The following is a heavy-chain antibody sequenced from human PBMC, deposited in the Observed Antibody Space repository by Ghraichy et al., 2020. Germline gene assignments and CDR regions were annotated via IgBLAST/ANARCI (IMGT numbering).Heavy chain of an antibody. Sequence: SETLSLTCTVSGGSISRYYWSWIRQPPGKGLEWIGYIYYSGSTNYNPSLKSQVTISVDTSKNQFSLKLTSVTAADTAVYFCARVADTSGYYYYLDYWGPGTLVTVSS. J-gene: IGHJ4*02. D-gene: IGHD3-22*01. CDR3: ARVADTSGYYYYLDY. CDR1: GGSISRYY. V-gene: IGHV4-59*01. CDR2: IYYSGST.